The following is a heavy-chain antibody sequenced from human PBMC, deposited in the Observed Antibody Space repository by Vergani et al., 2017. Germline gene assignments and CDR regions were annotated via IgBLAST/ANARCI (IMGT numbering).Heavy chain of an antibody. CDR3: ARLSYDTTPYLQGGYDC. V-gene: IGHV1-69*01. D-gene: IGHD3-22*01. J-gene: IGHJ4*02. CDR2: IIPIFGTA. Sequence: QVQLVQSGAEVKKPGSSVKVSCKASGGTFSSYAISWVRQAPGQGLEWMGGIIPIFGTANYAQKFQGRVTITADESTSTAYMELNSLRAEDTAVYYCARLSYDTTPYLQGGYDCWGQGTLVSVSS. CDR1: GGTFSSYA.